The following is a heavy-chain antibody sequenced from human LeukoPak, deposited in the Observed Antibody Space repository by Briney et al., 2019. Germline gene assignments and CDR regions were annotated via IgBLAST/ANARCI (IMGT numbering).Heavy chain of an antibody. D-gene: IGHD2-15*01. V-gene: IGHV3-73*01. CDR2: VRSRDKNYAT. Sequence: GGSLGLSCGASGLVFAVSAVHCLRQTSGRGLEWIGCVRSRDKNYATIYGASARGRFTISRDDSRNTASLQMNSLNTEDTAVYYFIPIAYVAPDSWGQGTLVTVSS. CDR3: IPIAYVAPDS. CDR1: GLVFAVSA. J-gene: IGHJ4*02.